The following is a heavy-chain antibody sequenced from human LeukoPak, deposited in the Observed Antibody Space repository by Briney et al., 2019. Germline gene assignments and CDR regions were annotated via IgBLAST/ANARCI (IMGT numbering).Heavy chain of an antibody. J-gene: IGHJ6*02. CDR1: GFTFDTYA. V-gene: IGHV3-66*01. D-gene: IGHD5-12*01. CDR2: IYSGGTT. Sequence: GGSLRVSCAASGFTFDTYAMSWVRQAPGKGLEWVSVIYSGGTTYYADSVKGRFTISRDNSKNTLSLQMNSLRAEDTAVYYCARDIATIKDYYYYGMDVWGQGTTVTVSS. CDR3: ARDIATIKDYYYYGMDV.